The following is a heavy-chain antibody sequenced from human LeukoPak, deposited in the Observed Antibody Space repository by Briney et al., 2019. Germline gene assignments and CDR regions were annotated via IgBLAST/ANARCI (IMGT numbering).Heavy chain of an antibody. CDR1: GFTFSSYG. CDR3: ARDPNPHDFWSGYSTYFDY. CDR2: IWYDGSNK. Sequence: PGGSLRLSCAASGFTFSSYGMHWVRQAPGKGLEWVAVIWYDGSNKYYADSVKGRFTISRDNSKNTLYLQMNSLRAEDTAVYYCARDPNPHDFWSGYSTYFDYWGQGTLVTVSS. D-gene: IGHD3-3*01. J-gene: IGHJ4*02. V-gene: IGHV3-33*01.